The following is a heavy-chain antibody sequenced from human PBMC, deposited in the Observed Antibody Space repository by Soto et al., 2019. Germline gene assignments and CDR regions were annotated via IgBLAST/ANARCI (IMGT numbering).Heavy chain of an antibody. CDR3: ARGRGWLDY. Sequence: QVQLVQSGAEVKKPGASVKVSCKASGYTFTNYDINWVRQAPGQGLEWMGWMDPNSGNTDYAQKVQGRVTITRNTSIRTAYLELSSLSSADTAVYYCARGRGWLDYWGQGTLVTVSS. CDR2: MDPNSGNT. CDR1: GYTFTNYD. V-gene: IGHV1-8*01. D-gene: IGHD5-12*01. J-gene: IGHJ4*02.